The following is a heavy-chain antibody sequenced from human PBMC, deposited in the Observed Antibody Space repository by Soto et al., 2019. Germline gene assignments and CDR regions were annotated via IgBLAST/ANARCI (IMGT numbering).Heavy chain of an antibody. CDR2: IYCSGST. CDR1: GGSISSYY. J-gene: IGHJ5*02. V-gene: IGHV4-59*01. D-gene: IGHD6-13*01. CDR3: ARVSLYSSSWYWWFDP. Sequence: SETLSLTCTVSGGSISSYYWSWIRQPPGKGLEWIGYIYCSGSTNYNPSLKSRVTISVDTSKNQFSLKLSSVTAADTAVYYCARVSLYSSSWYWWFDPWGQGTLVTVSS.